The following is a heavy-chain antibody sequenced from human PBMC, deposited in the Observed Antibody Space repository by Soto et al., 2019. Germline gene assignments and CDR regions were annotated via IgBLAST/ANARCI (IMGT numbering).Heavy chain of an antibody. CDR3: ARGDSNSWSDY. V-gene: IGHV3-30*01. D-gene: IGHD6-13*01. Sequence: GGSLRLSCAAPGFTFRSYAMDWVRQAPGKGLEWVAVISHDGTNKYYADSVKGRFTISRDNSKNTLSLQMNSLRAEDTAVYYCARGDSNSWSDYWGQGTLVTVSS. CDR2: ISHDGTNK. CDR1: GFTFRSYA. J-gene: IGHJ4*02.